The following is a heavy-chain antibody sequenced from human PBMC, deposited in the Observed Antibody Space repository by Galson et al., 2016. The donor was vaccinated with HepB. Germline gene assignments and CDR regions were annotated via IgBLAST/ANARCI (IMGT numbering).Heavy chain of an antibody. V-gene: IGHV3-74*03. Sequence: SLRLSCAASGFPFNNYWMLWVRQAPGKGLMWVSRLNSYERSTTYADSVKGRFTISRDNAKNKVYLQMNSLRTEDPAVYYCARDLNSGSYYPAFDFWGQGTLVTVSS. J-gene: IGHJ4*02. CDR2: LNSYERST. D-gene: IGHD1-26*01. CDR3: ARDLNSGSYYPAFDF. CDR1: GFPFNNYW.